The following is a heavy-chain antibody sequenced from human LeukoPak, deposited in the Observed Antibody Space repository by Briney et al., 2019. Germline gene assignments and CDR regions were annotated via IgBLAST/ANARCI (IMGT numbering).Heavy chain of an antibody. CDR1: GFTFSRFE. D-gene: IGHD2-2*01. J-gene: IGHJ4*02. CDR3: ARDMGYCSSSNCYTYYLDY. V-gene: IGHV3-48*03. CDR2: ISGSGSSI. Sequence: GGSLRLSSVDSGFTFSRFEINWGRQAPGKGLEWVSYISGSGSSIYYADSVKGRFTISRDNAKNSLYLQMNSLRGEDTAVYYCARDMGYCSSSNCYTYYLDYCGEGTLVTVSS.